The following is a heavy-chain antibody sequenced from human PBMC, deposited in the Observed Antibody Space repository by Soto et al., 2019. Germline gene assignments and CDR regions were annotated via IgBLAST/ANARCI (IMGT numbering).Heavy chain of an antibody. CDR1: GYTFSSYG. CDR3: ARDLGQQLFDY. V-gene: IGHV1-18*01. Sequence: QVQLVQSGAEVKKPGASEKVSCKASGYTFSSYGISWVRQAPGQGLEWMGWISAYNGNTKYAQKLQGRFTXTXYTSTSTAYMELRSLRSDDTAVYYCARDLGQQLFDYWGQGTLVTVSS. CDR2: ISAYNGNT. J-gene: IGHJ4*02. D-gene: IGHD6-13*01.